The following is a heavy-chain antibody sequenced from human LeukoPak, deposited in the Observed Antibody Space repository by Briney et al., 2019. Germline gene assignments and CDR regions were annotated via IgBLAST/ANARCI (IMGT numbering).Heavy chain of an antibody. CDR3: ARDLCSSPSCYANDY. CDR1: GFTFSSYS. V-gene: IGHV3-21*01. D-gene: IGHD2-2*01. CDR2: ISSSSTHI. Sequence: GGSLRLSCAASGFTFSSYSMNWVRQAPGKGLEWVSSISSSSTHIHYADSVRSRFTISRDNAKNSLYLQMNSLRVEDSAVYYCARDLCSSPSCYANDYWGQGTLVTVSS. J-gene: IGHJ4*02.